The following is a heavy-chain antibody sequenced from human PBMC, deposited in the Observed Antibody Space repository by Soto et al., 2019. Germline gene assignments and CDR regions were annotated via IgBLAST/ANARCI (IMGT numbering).Heavy chain of an antibody. J-gene: IGHJ6*02. D-gene: IGHD3-3*01. V-gene: IGHV3-23*01. Sequence: LRLSCAASGFTFSSYAMSWVRQAPGRGLEWVSAISGSGGSTYYADSVKGRFTISRDNSKNTLYLQMNSLRAEDTAVYYCAKDWEVLRFVEWLSPPGGMDVWGQGTTVTVS. CDR3: AKDWEVLRFVEWLSPPGGMDV. CDR1: GFTFSSYA. CDR2: ISGSGGST.